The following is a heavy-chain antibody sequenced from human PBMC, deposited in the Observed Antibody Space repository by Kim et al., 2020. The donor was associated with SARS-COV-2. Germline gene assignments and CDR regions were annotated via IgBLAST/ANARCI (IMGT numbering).Heavy chain of an antibody. V-gene: IGHV4-39*01. Sequence: SETLSLTCIVSGGSISSSGYYWGWIRQPPGRGLEWIRSIYYSGNTYYNPSLKSRVTISVDTSKNQFSLKLSSVTAADTAVFYCARRSNTGNYYDYWGQGTLVTVSS. CDR3: ARRSNTGNYYDY. D-gene: IGHD1-26*01. CDR2: IYYSGNT. CDR1: GGSISSSGYY. J-gene: IGHJ4*02.